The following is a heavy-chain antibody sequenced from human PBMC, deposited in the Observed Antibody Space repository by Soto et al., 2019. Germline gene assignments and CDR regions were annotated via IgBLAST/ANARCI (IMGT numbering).Heavy chain of an antibody. V-gene: IGHV3-23*01. D-gene: IGHD2-15*01. CDR2: ISGSGGST. Sequence: XSLRLSCATSGFTFSSYAMRWVRQAPGKGLEWVSAISGSGGSTYYADSVKGRFTISRDNSKNTLYLQMNSMRAEDTAVYYCAKRSVVVVAANYWGQGTLVTVSS. J-gene: IGHJ4*02. CDR3: AKRSVVVVAANY. CDR1: GFTFSSYA.